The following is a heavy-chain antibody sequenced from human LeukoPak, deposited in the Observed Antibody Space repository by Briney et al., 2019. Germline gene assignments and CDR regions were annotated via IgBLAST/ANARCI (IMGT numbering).Heavy chain of an antibody. CDR2: INPQSGAT. CDR1: GYSFTGFY. J-gene: IGHJ4*02. D-gene: IGHD5-12*01. Sequence: GASVKVSGKASGYSFTGFYIHWVRQAPGQGLEWMAWINPQSGATNYAQKFKGRITTTRDMSITTAYMEMTTLRSDDTAVYYCARGGGDSGLYFAYWGQGTLVTVSS. CDR3: ARGGGDSGLYFAY. V-gene: IGHV1-2*02.